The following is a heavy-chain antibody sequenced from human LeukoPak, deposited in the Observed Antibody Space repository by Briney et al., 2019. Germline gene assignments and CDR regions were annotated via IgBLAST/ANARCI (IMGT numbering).Heavy chain of an antibody. J-gene: IGHJ3*02. Sequence: SETLSLTCTVSGGSISSSSYYWGWIRQPPGKGLEWIGSIYYSWSTYYNPSLKSRGTISVDTSKNQFSMKLSYVTAADTAVYYCARYASVPAAANAFDIWGQGTMVTVSS. CDR1: GGSISSSSYY. CDR3: ARYASVPAAANAFDI. CDR2: IYYSWST. D-gene: IGHD2-2*01. V-gene: IGHV4-39*07.